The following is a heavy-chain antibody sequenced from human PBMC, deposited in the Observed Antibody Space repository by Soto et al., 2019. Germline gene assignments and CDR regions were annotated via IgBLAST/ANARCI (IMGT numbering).Heavy chain of an antibody. CDR1: GNTVPNYA. J-gene: IGHJ4*02. D-gene: IGHD1-26*01. V-gene: IGHV1-3*01. CDR2: INGGNGNT. Sequence: GASVKVSCKASGNTVPNYAIHWVRQAPGQRLEWMGWINGGNGNTYYSEHFQGRVTSTRDTSAGTVYMQLSSLTSEDTAVYYCARDDSGFSGSHYIDYFNYWGQGALVTVSS. CDR3: ARDDSGFSGSHYIDYFNY.